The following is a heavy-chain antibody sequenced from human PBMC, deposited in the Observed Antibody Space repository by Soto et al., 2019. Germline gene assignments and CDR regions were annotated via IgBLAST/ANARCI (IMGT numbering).Heavy chain of an antibody. CDR2: IEQDGSDK. CDR3: ASSAHSSIFDY. D-gene: IGHD6-13*01. CDR1: GFTFSSHW. Sequence: EVQLVESGGGLVQPGGSLRLSCAASGFTFSSHWMGWVRQAPGKGLEWVANIEQDGSDKYYVDSVKGRFTISRDNAKTSLYLQMTNLRAEDAAVYYCASSAHSSIFDYWGQGTLATVSS. J-gene: IGHJ4*02. V-gene: IGHV3-7*01.